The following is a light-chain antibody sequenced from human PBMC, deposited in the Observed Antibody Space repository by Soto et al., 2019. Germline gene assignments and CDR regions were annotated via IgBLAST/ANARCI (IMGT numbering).Light chain of an antibody. V-gene: IGKV3-15*01. CDR3: QQYNNRPPMYT. CDR2: GAS. J-gene: IGKJ2*01. CDR1: QNVGTS. Sequence: EIVMTQSPAILSMSPGERATLSCRASQNVGTSLAWYQQIPGQAPRVLMYGASTRATSIPARFSGSGSGTEFTLTISSLQSEDFAVYYCQQYNNRPPMYTFGQGTKLEIK.